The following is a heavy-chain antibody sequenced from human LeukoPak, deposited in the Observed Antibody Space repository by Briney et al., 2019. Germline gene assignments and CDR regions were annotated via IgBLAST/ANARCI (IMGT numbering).Heavy chain of an antibody. J-gene: IGHJ3*02. V-gene: IGHV3-30*18. CDR3: AKVDRSGDSSGWPDAFDI. CDR1: GFTFSSYG. D-gene: IGHD6-19*01. Sequence: GGSLRLSCAASGFTFSSYGMHWVRQAPGKGLEWVAVISYDGSNKYYADSVKGRFTISRDNSKNTLYLQMNSLRAEDTAVYYCAKVDRSGDSSGWPDAFDIWGQGTMVTVSS. CDR2: ISYDGSNK.